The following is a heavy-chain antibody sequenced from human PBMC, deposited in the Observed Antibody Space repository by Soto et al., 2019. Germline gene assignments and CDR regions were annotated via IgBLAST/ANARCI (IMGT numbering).Heavy chain of an antibody. CDR1: GFTFGTHA. J-gene: IGHJ4*02. Sequence: QVQLVESGGGVVQPGGSLRLSCAASGFTFGTHAMHWVRQAPGKGLEWVAAMSNDGLEKYNAHFVKGRFTISRDDSKNTLYLQMNSLRGEDTAIYYCARDGQSVTSFLDFWGRGTPVTVSS. V-gene: IGHV3-30-3*01. CDR2: MSNDGLEK. CDR3: ARDGQSVTSFLDF. D-gene: IGHD2-21*02.